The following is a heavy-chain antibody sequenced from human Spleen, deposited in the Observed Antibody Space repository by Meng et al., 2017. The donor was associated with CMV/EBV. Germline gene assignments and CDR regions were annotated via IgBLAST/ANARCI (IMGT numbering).Heavy chain of an antibody. CDR2: INPNSGGT. CDR1: GYTFTGYY. D-gene: IGHD3-3*01. CDR3: AKGFLEWTPYYGMDV. Sequence: ASVKVSCKASGYTFTGYYMHWVRQAPGQGLEWMGWINPNSGGTNYAQKFQGRVTMTRDTSISTAYMELSRLRSDDTAVYYCAKGFLEWTPYYGMDVWGQGTTVTVSS. V-gene: IGHV1-2*02. J-gene: IGHJ6*02.